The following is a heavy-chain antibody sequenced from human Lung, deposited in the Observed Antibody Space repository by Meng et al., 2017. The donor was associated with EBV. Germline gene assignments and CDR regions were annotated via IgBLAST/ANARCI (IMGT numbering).Heavy chain of an antibody. J-gene: IGHJ4*02. Sequence: QVELEGAGPGLFKGSGTLSLNGEFCGGSIRNDQWWSWVRQAPRKGLRWIGEISHSGRTNHNPPVKTRVSMSVAKSQNHFSLRLSSVTAADTAVYYCTTLYGDSISWGQGTLVTVSS. CDR3: TTLYGDSIS. CDR2: ISHSGRT. CDR1: GGSIRNDQW. D-gene: IGHD4-17*01. V-gene: IGHV4-4*02.